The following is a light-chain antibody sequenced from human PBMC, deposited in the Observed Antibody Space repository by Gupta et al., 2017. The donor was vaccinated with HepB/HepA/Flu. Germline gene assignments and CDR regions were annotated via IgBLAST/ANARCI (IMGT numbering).Light chain of an antibody. CDR3: QQRSNWLRS. CDR2: DAS. J-gene: IGKJ2*03. V-gene: IGKV3-11*01. CDR1: QSVGNS. Sequence: EVVLTQSPATLSLSPGERATLSCRASQSVGNSLAWYQHKPGKSPRLLIYDASTRATGIPARFSGGGSGTDFTLTITSLQPEDFAVYYCQQRSNWLRSFGPGTKLEIK.